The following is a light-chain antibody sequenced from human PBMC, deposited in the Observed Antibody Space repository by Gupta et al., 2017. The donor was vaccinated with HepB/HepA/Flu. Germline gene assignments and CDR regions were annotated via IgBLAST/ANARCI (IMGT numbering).Light chain of an antibody. Sequence: DIQMTQSPSSLSASVGDRVTITCRASQSISSYLNWYQQKPGKAPKLLIYAASSLQSGVPSRFSGSGYGTDFTLTISSLQPEDFATYYCQQRITFGPGTKVDIK. CDR2: AAS. V-gene: IGKV1-39*01. J-gene: IGKJ3*01. CDR3: QQRIT. CDR1: QSISSY.